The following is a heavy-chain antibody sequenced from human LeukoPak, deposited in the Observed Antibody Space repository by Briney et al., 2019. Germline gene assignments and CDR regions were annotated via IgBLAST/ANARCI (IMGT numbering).Heavy chain of an antibody. Sequence: GGSLRLSCTASGFTFGDYAMSWVRQAPGKGLEWVGFIRSKAYGGTTEYAASMKGRFTISRDDSKSIAYLQMNSLKTEDTAVYYCTSLNYYAPYYFDYWGQGTLVTVSS. CDR2: IRSKAYGGTT. V-gene: IGHV3-49*04. D-gene: IGHD3-10*01. CDR3: TSLNYYAPYYFDY. J-gene: IGHJ4*02. CDR1: GFTFGDYA.